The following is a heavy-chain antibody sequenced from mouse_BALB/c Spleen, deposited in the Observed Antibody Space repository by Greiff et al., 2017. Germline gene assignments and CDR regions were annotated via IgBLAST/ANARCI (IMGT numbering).Heavy chain of an antibody. CDR3: ARPFFYYGSSYWYFDV. Sequence: EVQLVESGGGLVKPGGSLKLSCAASGFAFSSYDMSWVRQTPEKRLEWVAYISSGGGSTYYPDTVKGRFTISRDNAKNTLYLQMSSLKSEDTAMYYCARPFFYYGSSYWYFDVWGAGTTVTVSS. D-gene: IGHD1-1*01. CDR1: GFAFSSYD. J-gene: IGHJ1*01. V-gene: IGHV5-12-1*01. CDR2: ISSGGGST.